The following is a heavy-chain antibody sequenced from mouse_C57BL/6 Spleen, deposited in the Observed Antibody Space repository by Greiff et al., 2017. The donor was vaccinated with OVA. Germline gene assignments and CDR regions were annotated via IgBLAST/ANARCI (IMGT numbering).Heavy chain of an antibody. V-gene: IGHV2-6*01. CDR1: GFSLHSYG. D-gene: IGHD4-1*01. CDR3: ASLGLRFAY. CDR2: IWGVGST. Sequence: VMLVESGPGLVAPSQSLSITCPVSGFSLHSYGVDWVRQSPGKGLEWLGVIWGVGSTNYNSALKSRLSISKDNSKSQVFLKMISLQTDDTAMYYCASLGLRFAYWGQGTLVTVSA. J-gene: IGHJ3*01.